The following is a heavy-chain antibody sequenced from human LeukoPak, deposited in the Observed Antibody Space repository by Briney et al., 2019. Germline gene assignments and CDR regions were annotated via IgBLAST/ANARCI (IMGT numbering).Heavy chain of an antibody. J-gene: IGHJ5*02. CDR3: ASAPYCGGDCYFPFDP. Sequence: SETLSLTCGVSGGSFSSHYWTWIRQPPGKGLEWIGEINPRGSTNYNPSLKSRVTMSVDTSKNQFSLKLSSVTAADTAVYYCASAPYCGGDCYFPFDPWGQGTLVTVSS. V-gene: IGHV4-34*01. CDR1: GGSFSSHY. D-gene: IGHD2-21*02. CDR2: INPRGST.